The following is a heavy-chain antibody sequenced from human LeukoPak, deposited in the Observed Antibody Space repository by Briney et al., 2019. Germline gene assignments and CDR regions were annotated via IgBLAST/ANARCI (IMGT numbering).Heavy chain of an antibody. CDR1: GGSISSSSYY. CDR2: IYYSGST. V-gene: IGHV4-39*07. D-gene: IGHD6-13*01. Sequence: PSETLSLTCTVSGGSISSSSYYWGWIRQPPGKGLEWIGSIYYSGSTYYNPSLKSRVTISVDTSKNQFSLKLSSVTAADTAVYYCARDKFSQRRVQQLVKSNYMDVWGKGTTVTVSS. CDR3: ARDKFSQRRVQQLVKSNYMDV. J-gene: IGHJ6*03.